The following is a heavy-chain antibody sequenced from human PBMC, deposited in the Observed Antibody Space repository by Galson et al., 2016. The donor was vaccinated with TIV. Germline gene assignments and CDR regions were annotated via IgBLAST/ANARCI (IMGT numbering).Heavy chain of an antibody. CDR1: GVSISSGFSY. CDR3: ARETYGDYDNYDAFDF. Sequence: PLSLTCSVSGVSISSGFSYWNWVRQSPGQGLEWIGYIHFTGRTYYNPSFQSRVSISVDTSKSQFSLNLRSVTAADTAVYFCARETYGDYDNYDAFDFWGRGTMVTVSS. D-gene: IGHD4-17*01. J-gene: IGHJ3*01. CDR2: IHFTGRT. V-gene: IGHV4-31*03.